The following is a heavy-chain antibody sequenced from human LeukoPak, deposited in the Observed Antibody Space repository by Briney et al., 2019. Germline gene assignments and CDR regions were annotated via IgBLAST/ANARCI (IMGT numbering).Heavy chain of an antibody. D-gene: IGHD3-3*01. CDR3: ARDLSDLAALRYYFDY. CDR2: VNPNNGNM. CDR1: GYIFTSYD. J-gene: IGHJ4*02. Sequence: ASVKVSCKASGYIFTSYDINWVRQASGQGLEWMGWVNPNNGNMGFAQKFQGRITINRDTSINTAYMELRGLRSEDTAVYYCARDLSDLAALRYYFDYWGQGTLVTVSS. V-gene: IGHV1-8*02.